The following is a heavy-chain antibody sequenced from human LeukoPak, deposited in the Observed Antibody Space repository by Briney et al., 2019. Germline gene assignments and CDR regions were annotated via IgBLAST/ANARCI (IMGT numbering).Heavy chain of an antibody. J-gene: IGHJ3*02. CDR3: ARAYSSGQFVDDAFDI. V-gene: IGHV1-46*02. Sequence: ASVKVSCKASGGTFNSYAISWVRQAPGQGLEWMGIINPSGGSTSYAQKFQGRVTMTRDTSTSTVYMELSSLRSEDTAVYYCARAYSSGQFVDDAFDIWGQGTMVTVSS. CDR2: INPSGGST. CDR1: GGTFNSYA. D-gene: IGHD6-19*01.